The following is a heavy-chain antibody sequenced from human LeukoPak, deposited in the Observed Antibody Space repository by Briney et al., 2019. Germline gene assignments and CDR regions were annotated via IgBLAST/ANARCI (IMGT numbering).Heavy chain of an antibody. Sequence: GGSLRLSCAASGFTFTAHPTNWVRQAPGKGLEWVSGISGSGSNTYYADSVKGHFVISRDSSKNTVYLQMNSLRADDTAIYYCARGYRSASRYYFDNWGQGTLVTVSS. CDR3: ARGYRSASRYYFDN. J-gene: IGHJ4*02. V-gene: IGHV3-23*01. CDR1: GFTFTAHP. CDR2: ISGSGSNT. D-gene: IGHD6-19*01.